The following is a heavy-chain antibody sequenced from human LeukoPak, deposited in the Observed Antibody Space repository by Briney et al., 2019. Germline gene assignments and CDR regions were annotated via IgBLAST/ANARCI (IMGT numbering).Heavy chain of an antibody. CDR1: SASVKTYY. J-gene: IGHJ3*02. Sequence: SSETLSLTCTVSSASVKTYYWSWIRQPPGKGLEWIGYIFYSGSTNYNPSLKSRVTISIDTSKNQFSLNLSSVTAAATAVHYCARHSPFYYDSSGYRAFDIWGQGTMVTVSS. CDR2: IFYSGST. CDR3: ARHSPFYYDSSGYRAFDI. D-gene: IGHD3-22*01. V-gene: IGHV4-59*08.